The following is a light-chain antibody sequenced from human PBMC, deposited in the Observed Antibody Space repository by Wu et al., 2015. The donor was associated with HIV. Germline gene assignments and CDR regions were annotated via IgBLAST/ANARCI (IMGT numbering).Light chain of an antibody. V-gene: IGKV3-20*01. CDR1: QSVTSSY. CDR2: GAS. CDR3: QQYGSSPYS. J-gene: IGKJ2*03. Sequence: SCRASQSVTSSYVAWYLPETLGPGLPRLLIYGASSRATGIPDRFRGSGSGTDFTLTISRLEPEDFAVYHCQQYGSSPYSFGQGTKLEIK.